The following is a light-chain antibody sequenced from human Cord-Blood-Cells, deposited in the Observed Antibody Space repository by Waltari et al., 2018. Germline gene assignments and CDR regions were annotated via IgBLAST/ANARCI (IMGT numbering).Light chain of an antibody. J-gene: IGLJ3*02. CDR1: SSNIGSNY. CDR3: AAWDDSLSGRV. CDR2: RNN. Sequence: QSVLTQPPSASGTPGQRVTISCSGSSSNIGSNYVYWYQQLPGTAPKLLIYRNNQPPSGVPDQFPGPKSGPSGPLAISGLRSEDEADYYCAAWDDSLSGRVFGGGTKLTVL. V-gene: IGLV1-47*01.